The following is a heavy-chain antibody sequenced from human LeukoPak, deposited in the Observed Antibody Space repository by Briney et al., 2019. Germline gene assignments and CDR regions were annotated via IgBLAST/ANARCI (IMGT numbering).Heavy chain of an antibody. CDR3: ARPVTPNYYDSSGYYSYAFDI. J-gene: IGHJ3*02. D-gene: IGHD3-22*01. Sequence: ASVKVSCKASGGTFSSYAISWVRQAPGQGLEWMGGIIPIFGTANYAQKFQGRVTITADESTSTAYMELSSLRSEDTAVYYCARPVTPNYYDSSGYYSYAFDIWGQGTMVTASS. CDR2: IIPIFGTA. CDR1: GGTFSSYA. V-gene: IGHV1-69*01.